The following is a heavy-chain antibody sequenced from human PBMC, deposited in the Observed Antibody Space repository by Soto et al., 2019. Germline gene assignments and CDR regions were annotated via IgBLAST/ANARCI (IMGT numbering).Heavy chain of an antibody. Sequence: QVQLQESGPGLVKPSQTLSLTCTVSGGSISSGGYYWSWIRQHPGKGLEWSGYIYYSGSTYYNPSRRRRVTISVDTSKNQFSLKLSSVTAADTAVYYCARAKKGYCTNGVCPRWFDPWGQGTLVTVSS. J-gene: IGHJ5*02. CDR2: IYYSGST. CDR1: GGSISSGGYY. D-gene: IGHD2-8*01. V-gene: IGHV4-31*03. CDR3: ARAKKGYCTNGVCPRWFDP.